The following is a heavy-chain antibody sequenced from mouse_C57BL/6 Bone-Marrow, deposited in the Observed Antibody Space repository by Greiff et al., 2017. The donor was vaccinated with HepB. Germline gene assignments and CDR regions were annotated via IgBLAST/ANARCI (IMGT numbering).Heavy chain of an antibody. CDR2: ISSGSSTI. CDR1: GFTFSDYG. D-gene: IGHD2-12*01. J-gene: IGHJ3*01. V-gene: IGHV5-17*01. Sequence: EVQRVESGGGLVKPGGSLKLSCAASGFTFSDYGMHWVRQAPEKGLEWVAYISSGSSTIYYADTVKGRFTISRDNAKNTLFLQMTSLRSEDTAMYYCARGYYIAYWGQGTLVTVSA. CDR3: ARGYYIAY.